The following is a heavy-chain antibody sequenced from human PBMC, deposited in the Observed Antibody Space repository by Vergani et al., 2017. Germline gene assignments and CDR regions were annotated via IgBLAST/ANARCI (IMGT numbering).Heavy chain of an antibody. V-gene: IGHV3-9*01. CDR2: ISWNSASI. CDR1: GFSFGDSA. CDR3: AKDAQKRPPFYFYYYMDV. J-gene: IGHJ6*03. Sequence: DVQLVESGGVLVQPGRSLRLSCAASGFSFGDSAMHWVRQAPGRGLYWVSGISWNSASINYADSVKGRFTISRDTAMNSLYLQMKSLRTEDTALYYCAKDAQKRPPFYFYYYMDVWGKGTTVSVS.